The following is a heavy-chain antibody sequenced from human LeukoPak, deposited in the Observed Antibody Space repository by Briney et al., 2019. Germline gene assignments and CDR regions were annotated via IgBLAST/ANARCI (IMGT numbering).Heavy chain of an antibody. CDR1: GGSISSGGYY. V-gene: IGHV4-31*03. CDR3: ARANAGITFDY. J-gene: IGHJ4*02. CDR2: IYYSGST. D-gene: IGHD1-14*01. Sequence: PSETLSLTCTVSGGSISSGGYYWSWIRQHPGKGLEWIGYIYYSGSTYYNPSLKSRVTISADTSKNQFSLKLSSVTAADTAVYYCARANAGITFDYWGQGTLVTVSS.